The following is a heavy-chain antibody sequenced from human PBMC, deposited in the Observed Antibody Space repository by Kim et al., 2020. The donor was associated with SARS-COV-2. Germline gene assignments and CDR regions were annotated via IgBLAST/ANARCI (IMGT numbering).Heavy chain of an antibody. CDR3: VRYGIPNYFDY. CDR1: SASITTSSYY. D-gene: IGHD2-8*01. J-gene: IGHJ4*02. CDR2: VSHTGSP. V-gene: IGHV4-39*01. Sequence: SETLSLTCFVSSASITTSSYYWGWIRQPPGKGLECIGSVSHTGSPFYSPSLESRVTISADTSKNQFSLRLTSVTAADTAVYYCVRYGIPNYFDYWGQGIL.